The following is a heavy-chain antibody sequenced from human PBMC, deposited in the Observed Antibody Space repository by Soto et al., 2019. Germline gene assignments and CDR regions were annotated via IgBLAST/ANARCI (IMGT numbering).Heavy chain of an antibody. V-gene: IGHV3-74*03. Sequence: EVQLVESGGALVQPGGSLRLSCAASGFTFSSYWMHWVRQAPGKGLVWVSRINTDGTSPKYADSVKGRFTIFRANAKNTLYLQMNSLRDEDTAVYYCARRWEYFYMDVWGKGTTVTVSS. CDR3: ARRWEYFYMDV. CDR1: GFTFSSYW. J-gene: IGHJ6*03. D-gene: IGHD1-26*01. CDR2: INTDGTSP.